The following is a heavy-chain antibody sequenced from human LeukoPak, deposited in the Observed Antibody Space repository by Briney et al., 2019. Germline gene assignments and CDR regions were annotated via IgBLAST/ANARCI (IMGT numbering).Heavy chain of an antibody. D-gene: IGHD5-24*01. Sequence: PGGSLRLSCAASGFTFSSYSMNWVRQAPGKGLEWVSSISSSSSYIYYADSVKGRFTISRDNAKNSLYMQMNSLRAEDTAVYYCARDHVEMATSGVDYWGQGTLVTVFS. J-gene: IGHJ4*02. CDR3: ARDHVEMATSGVDY. V-gene: IGHV3-21*01. CDR1: GFTFSSYS. CDR2: ISSSSSYI.